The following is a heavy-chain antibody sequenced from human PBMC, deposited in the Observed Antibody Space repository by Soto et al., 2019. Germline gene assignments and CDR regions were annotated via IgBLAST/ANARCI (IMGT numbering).Heavy chain of an antibody. CDR3: ARVLRFLEWFPPRPYGMDV. Sequence: QVQLVQSGAEVKKPGASVKVSCKASGYTFTSYGISWVRQAPGQGLEWMGWISAYNGNTNYAQKLQGRVTMTTDTSTSTAYMELRSLGSDDTAVYYCARVLRFLEWFPPRPYGMDVWGQGTTVTVSS. D-gene: IGHD3-3*01. CDR2: ISAYNGNT. CDR1: GYTFTSYG. V-gene: IGHV1-18*04. J-gene: IGHJ6*02.